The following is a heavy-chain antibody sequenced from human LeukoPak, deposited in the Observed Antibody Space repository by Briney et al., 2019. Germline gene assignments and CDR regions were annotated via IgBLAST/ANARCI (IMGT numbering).Heavy chain of an antibody. D-gene: IGHD4-23*01. V-gene: IGHV4-59*01. CDR1: GGSISSYY. Sequence: SETLSLTCTVSGGSISSYYWSWIRQPPGKGLEWIGYIYYSGSTNYNPSLKSRVTISVDTSKNQFSLKLSSVTAADTAVYYCARDSPLTPFDYWGQGTLVTVSS. CDR3: ARDSPLTPFDY. CDR2: IYYSGST. J-gene: IGHJ4*02.